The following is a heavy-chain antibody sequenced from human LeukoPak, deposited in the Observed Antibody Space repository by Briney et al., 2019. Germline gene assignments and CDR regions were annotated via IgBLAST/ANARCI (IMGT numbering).Heavy chain of an antibody. CDR3: TSSGYYDSSGDYYPEKNDY. CDR2: IKSKTDGGTT. V-gene: IGHV3-15*01. J-gene: IGHJ4*02. Sequence: KTGGSLRLSCEASGFTFSAYAMTWVRQAPGKGLEWVGRIKSKTDGGTTECAAPVKGRFTISRDDSKNTLYLQMNSLKTEDTAVYYCTSSGYYDSSGDYYPEKNDYWGQGTLVTVSS. CDR1: GFTFSAYA. D-gene: IGHD3-22*01.